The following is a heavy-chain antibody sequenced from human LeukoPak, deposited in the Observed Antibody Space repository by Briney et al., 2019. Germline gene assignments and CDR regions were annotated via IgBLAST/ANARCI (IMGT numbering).Heavy chain of an antibody. CDR3: ARGGGQQLTDY. D-gene: IGHD6-13*01. V-gene: IGHV3-7*01. CDR2: IKQDGTEK. CDR1: GFTFSSHW. Sequence: GGSLRLSCAASGFTFSSHWMSWVRQAPGKGLEWVANIKQDGTEKICVDSVKGRFTSSRDNAKNSLFLQMDSLRAEDTAVYYCARGGGQQLTDYWGQGTLVTVSS. J-gene: IGHJ4*02.